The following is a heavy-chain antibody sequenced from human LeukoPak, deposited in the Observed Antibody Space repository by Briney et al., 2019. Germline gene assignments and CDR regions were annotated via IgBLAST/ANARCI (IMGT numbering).Heavy chain of an antibody. D-gene: IGHD3-22*01. CDR1: GGTFSSYA. V-gene: IGHV1-69*13. CDR2: IIPIFGTA. Sequence: ASVKVSCRASGGTFSSYAISWVRQAPGQGLEWMGGIIPIFGTANYAQKFQGRVTITADESTSTAYMGLSSLRSEDTAVYYCARERLTYYDSSGYYDYWGQGTLVTVSS. CDR3: ARERLTYYDSSGYYDY. J-gene: IGHJ4*02.